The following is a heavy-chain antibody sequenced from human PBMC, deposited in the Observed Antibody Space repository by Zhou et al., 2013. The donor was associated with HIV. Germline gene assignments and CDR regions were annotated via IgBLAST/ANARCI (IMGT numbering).Heavy chain of an antibody. Sequence: QVQLVQSGAEVKKPGASVKVSCKASGYTFTSYGISWVRQAPGQGLEWMGWISAYNGNTNYAQKLQGRVTMTTDTSTSTAYMELRSLRSDDTAVYYCARDGDSSGWPLHGGYYYYYMDVWGKGTTVTVSS. V-gene: IGHV1-18*01. CDR2: ISAYNGNT. J-gene: IGHJ6*03. CDR1: GYTFTSYG. CDR3: ARDGDSSGWPLHGGYYYYYMDV. D-gene: IGHD6-19*01.